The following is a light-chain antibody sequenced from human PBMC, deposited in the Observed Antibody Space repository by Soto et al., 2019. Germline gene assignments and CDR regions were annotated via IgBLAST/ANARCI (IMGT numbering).Light chain of an antibody. CDR2: EVS. CDR3: ISYTTTSTLEV. V-gene: IGLV2-14*01. J-gene: IGLJ7*01. CDR1: SSDVGGYKF. Sequence: QSALTQPASVSGSPGQSITISCTGTSSDVGGYKFVSWYQQHPGTAPKPIIYEVSNRPSGVSHRFSGSKSGNTATLTISGLQAEDEADYYCISYTTTSTLEVFGGGTQLTVL.